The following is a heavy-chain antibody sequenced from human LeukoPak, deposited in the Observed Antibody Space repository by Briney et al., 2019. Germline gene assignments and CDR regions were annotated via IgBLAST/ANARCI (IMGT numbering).Heavy chain of an antibody. J-gene: IGHJ5*02. D-gene: IGHD1-14*01. Sequence: GESLKISCKGIGYSFATYWIGWVRQLPGKGMEWMGVIYPGDSRTRYRPSFEGQVTISVDKSINTAYLQWVSLKASDSAMYYCACRDLTTTWSYPWGQGTLVTVSS. CDR1: GYSFATYW. CDR3: ACRDLTTTWSYP. V-gene: IGHV5-51*01. CDR2: IYPGDSRT.